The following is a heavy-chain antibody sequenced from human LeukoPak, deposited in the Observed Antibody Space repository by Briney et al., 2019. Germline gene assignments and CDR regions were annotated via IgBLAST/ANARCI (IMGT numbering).Heavy chain of an antibody. CDR1: GGSISSGGYS. CDR2: IYHSGST. D-gene: IGHD3-22*01. Sequence: SETLSLTCAVPGGSISSGGYSWSWIRQPPGEGLEWIGYIYHSGSTYYNPSLKSRVTISVDRSKNQFSLKLSSVTAADTAVYYCARSPKYDSSGYYVVYFDYWGQGTLVTVSS. J-gene: IGHJ4*02. V-gene: IGHV4-30-2*01. CDR3: ARSPKYDSSGYYVVYFDY.